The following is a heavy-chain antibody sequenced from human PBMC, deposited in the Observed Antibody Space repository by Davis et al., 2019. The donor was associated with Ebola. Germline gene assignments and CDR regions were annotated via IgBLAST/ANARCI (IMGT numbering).Heavy chain of an antibody. CDR2: IYWDDDK. D-gene: IGHD3-10*01. V-gene: IGHV2-5*02. Sequence: SGPTLVKPTQTLTLTCTFSGFSLRTSGVGVGWIRQPPGNALEWLALIYWDDDKRYSPFLKRRLTITKDTSKNQVVLTMTNMDPVDTATYYCAHRLGRFGEWNFDYWGLGTLVTVSS. CDR1: GFSLRTSGVG. CDR3: AHRLGRFGEWNFDY. J-gene: IGHJ4*02.